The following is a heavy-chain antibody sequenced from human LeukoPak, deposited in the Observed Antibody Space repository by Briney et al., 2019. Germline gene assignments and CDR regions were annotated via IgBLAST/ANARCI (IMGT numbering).Heavy chain of an antibody. CDR1: DGSISSGGYY. V-gene: IGHV4-31*03. CDR3: ARGGEYGSSSAEYDRFDP. D-gene: IGHD6-6*01. J-gene: IGHJ5*02. CDR2: IYYSGST. Sequence: SQTLSLTCTVSDGSISSGGYYWSWIRQHPGKGLEWIGYIYYSGSTYYNPSLKSRVTISVDTSKNQFSLKLSSVTAADTAVYYCARGGEYGSSSAEYDRFDPWGQGTLVTVSS.